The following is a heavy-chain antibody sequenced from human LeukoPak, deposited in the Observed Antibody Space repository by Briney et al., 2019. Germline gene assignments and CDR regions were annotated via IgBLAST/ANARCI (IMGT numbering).Heavy chain of an antibody. CDR1: GYTFTGYY. V-gene: IGHV1-2*02. CDR2: INPNSGGT. Sequence: ASVNVSCKASGYTFTGYYMHWVRQAPGQGLEWMGWINPNSGGTNYAQKFQGRVTMTRDTSISTAYMELSRLRSDDTAVYYCARRGAYDSSHWFDPWGQGTLVTVSS. D-gene: IGHD3-22*01. J-gene: IGHJ5*02. CDR3: ARRGAYDSSHWFDP.